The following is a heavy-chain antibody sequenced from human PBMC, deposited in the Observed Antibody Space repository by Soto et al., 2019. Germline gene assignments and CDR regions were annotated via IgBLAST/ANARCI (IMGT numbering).Heavy chain of an antibody. J-gene: IGHJ4*02. V-gene: IGHV3-30*03. CDR1: GFSFSAYA. Sequence: GGSLRLSCAVSGFSFSAYAMHWVRQAPGKGLEWVAVISHDGSSRDYVDSVKGRFTVSRDNPKSTLYLEMISLRAEDTAIYYCATGVRANTYYFDYWGQGTLVTVSS. CDR2: ISHDGSSR. CDR3: ATGVRANTYYFDY.